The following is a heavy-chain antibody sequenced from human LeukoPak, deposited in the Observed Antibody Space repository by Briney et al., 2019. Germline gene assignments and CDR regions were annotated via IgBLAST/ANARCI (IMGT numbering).Heavy chain of an antibody. CDR3: ARGYSYGFDY. CDR2: IYYSGST. CDR1: GGSISSYY. Sequence: PSETLSLTCTVSGGSISSYYWSWIRQPPGKGLGWIGHIYYSGSTNYNPSLKSRVTISVDTSKNQFSLKLSSVIAADTAVYYCARGYSYGFDYWGQGTLVTVSS. D-gene: IGHD5-18*01. V-gene: IGHV4-59*01. J-gene: IGHJ4*02.